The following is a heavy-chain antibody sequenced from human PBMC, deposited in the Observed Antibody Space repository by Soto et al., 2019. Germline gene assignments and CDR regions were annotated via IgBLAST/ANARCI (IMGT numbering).Heavy chain of an antibody. CDR1: GLTFDDYA. J-gene: IGHJ6*02. Sequence: EVQLVESGGDLVQPGRSLRLSCAASGLTFDDYAMHWVRQVPGKGLQWVSGLSWNGVTIGYAASVKGRFTISRDNAKKSLYLQMNGLRPDDTALYYCAASRAYDSSDYSGFNYGMDVWGLGTTVTVS. CDR2: LSWNGVTI. CDR3: AASRAYDSSDYSGFNYGMDV. V-gene: IGHV3-9*01. D-gene: IGHD3-22*01.